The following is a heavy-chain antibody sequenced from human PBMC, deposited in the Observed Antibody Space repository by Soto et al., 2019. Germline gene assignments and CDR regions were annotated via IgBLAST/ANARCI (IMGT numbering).Heavy chain of an antibody. CDR2: IYYSGST. Sequence: QVQLQESGPGLVKPSETLSLTCTVSGGSISSYYWSWIRQPPGKGLEWIGYIYYSGSTNYNPSLKSRVTISVDTSKNQFSLKLSSVTAADTAVYYCATSAPYDYIWGSYRSPSYFQHWGQGTLVTVSS. V-gene: IGHV4-59*01. CDR3: ATSAPYDYIWGSYRSPSYFQH. J-gene: IGHJ1*01. D-gene: IGHD3-16*02. CDR1: GGSISSYY.